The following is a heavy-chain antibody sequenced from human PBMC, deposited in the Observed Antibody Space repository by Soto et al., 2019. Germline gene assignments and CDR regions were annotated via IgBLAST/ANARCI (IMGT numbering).Heavy chain of an antibody. CDR3: ARDLQVAGTGGGIDY. D-gene: IGHD6-19*01. J-gene: IGHJ4*02. CDR2: INPSGGST. CDR1: GYTFTSYY. V-gene: IGHV1-46*01. Sequence: ASVKVSCKASGYTFTSYYMHWVRQAPGQGLEWMGIINPSGGSTSYAQKFQGRVTMTRDTSTSTVYMELSSLRSEDTAVYYCARDLQVAGTGGGIDYWGQGTLVTVSS.